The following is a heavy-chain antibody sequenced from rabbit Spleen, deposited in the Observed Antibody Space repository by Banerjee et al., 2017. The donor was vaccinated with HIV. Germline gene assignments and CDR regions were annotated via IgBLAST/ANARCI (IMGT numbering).Heavy chain of an antibody. CDR1: GFDFSNYG. V-gene: IGHV1S47*01. D-gene: IGHD1-1*01. CDR3: ARGYASSSGLPTYYFNL. CDR2: IDPIFGVT. J-gene: IGHJ4*01. Sequence: QEQLVESGGGLVQPGGSLKLSCKASGFDFSNYGLSWVRQAPGKGLEWIGYIDPIFGVTYYANWVNGRFTISSHNAQNTLYLQLNSLTAADTATYFCARGYASSSGLPTYYFNLWGPGTLVTVS.